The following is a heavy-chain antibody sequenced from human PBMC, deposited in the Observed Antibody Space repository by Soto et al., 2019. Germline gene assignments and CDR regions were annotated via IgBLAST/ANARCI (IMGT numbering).Heavy chain of an antibody. CDR1: GFTFDDYA. J-gene: IGHJ4*02. V-gene: IGHV3-9*01. CDR3: AKGGQLLSGGGGY. Sequence: EVQLVESGGGLVQPGRSLRLSCAASGFTFDDYAMHWVRQAPGKGLEWVSGISWNSGSIGYADSVKGRFTISRDNAKNSLYPQMNSLRAEDPALYYCAKGGQLLSGGGGYWGQGTLVTVSS. CDR2: ISWNSGSI. D-gene: IGHD2-2*01.